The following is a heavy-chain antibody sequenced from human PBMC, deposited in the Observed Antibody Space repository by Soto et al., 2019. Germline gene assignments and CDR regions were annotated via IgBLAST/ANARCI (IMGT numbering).Heavy chain of an antibody. Sequence: GGSLTPSCAPDGFTVGSYWMSWVRQAAGEGLEWVANIKQEGSEKYYVDSVKGRFTISRDHAKNTLYLQMNSLRAEDTAVYYCERGGVPADYRMDVWAKGPRSPSP. V-gene: IGHV3-7*03. CDR2: IKQEGSEK. J-gene: IGHJ6*02. CDR3: ERGGVPADYRMDV. CDR1: GFTVGSYW. D-gene: IGHD3-16*01.